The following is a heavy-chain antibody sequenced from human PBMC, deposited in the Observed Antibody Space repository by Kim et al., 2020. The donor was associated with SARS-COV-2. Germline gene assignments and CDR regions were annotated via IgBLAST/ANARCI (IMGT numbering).Heavy chain of an antibody. J-gene: IGHJ6*02. CDR2: INPNSGGT. CDR3: ARGGGVPNREWLPQGLYYYGMDV. CDR1: GYTFTGYY. D-gene: IGHD3-3*01. Sequence: ASVKVSCKASGYTFTGYYMHWVRQAPGQGLEWMGWINPNSGGTNYAQKFQGRVTMTRDTSISTAYMELSRLRSDDTAVYYCARGGGVPNREWLPQGLYYYGMDVWGQGTTVTVSS. V-gene: IGHV1-2*02.